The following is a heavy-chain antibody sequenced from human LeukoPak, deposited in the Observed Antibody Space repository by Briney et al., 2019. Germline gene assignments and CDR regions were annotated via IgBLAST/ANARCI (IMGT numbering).Heavy chain of an antibody. Sequence: SETLSLTCTVSGVSMSAYQWSWVRQSPEKGLEGFGCINTKGETSYNPSLKSRITTSVDTSKSQFSLRLTSVTAADTAVYYCATSNDAKIAPFDHWGQGAPVTVSS. CDR2: INTKGET. J-gene: IGHJ4*02. V-gene: IGHV4-4*09. CDR1: GVSMSAYQ. D-gene: IGHD2-21*01. CDR3: ATSNDAKIAPFDH.